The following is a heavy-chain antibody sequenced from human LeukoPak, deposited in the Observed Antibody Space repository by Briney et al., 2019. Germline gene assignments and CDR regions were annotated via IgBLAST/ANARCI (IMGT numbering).Heavy chain of an antibody. J-gene: IGHJ4*02. CDR2: IGGSGIGH. CDR1: GFTFSTHG. V-gene: IGHV3-21*04. D-gene: IGHD1-26*01. CDR3: ATYSGAHHKTFDD. Sequence: KAGGSLRLSCVGSGFTFSTHGMNWVRQAPGKGLEWVSGIGGSGIGHSTHYADSVKGRFTISRDNAKNSLYLQMSSLRAEDTAVYYCATYSGAHHKTFDDWGQGTLVTVSS.